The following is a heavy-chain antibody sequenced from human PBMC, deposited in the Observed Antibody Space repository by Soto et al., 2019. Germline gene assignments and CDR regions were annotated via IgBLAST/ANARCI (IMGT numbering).Heavy chain of an antibody. CDR2: IGTAGDT. Sequence: GSLRLSCAASGFMFSSYDMHWVRQGTGKGLEWVAAIGTAGDTYYLGSVKGRFTISRDNSKNTVFLQMNSLRGEDTAVYYCARDRIEAAGTPRFNYYYGMDVWDQGTTVTRLL. D-gene: IGHD6-13*01. J-gene: IGHJ6*02. V-gene: IGHV3-13*01. CDR3: ARDRIEAAGTPRFNYYYGMDV. CDR1: GFMFSSYD.